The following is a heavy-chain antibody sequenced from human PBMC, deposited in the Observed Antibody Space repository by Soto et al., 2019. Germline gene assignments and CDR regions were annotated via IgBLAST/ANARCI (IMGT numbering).Heavy chain of an antibody. V-gene: IGHV3-48*02. CDR1: GFTFSSHS. D-gene: IGHD3-3*01. Sequence: PGGSLRLSCAASGFTFSSHSMNWVRQAPGEGLECVSYISSSSSTISYADSVKGRFTISRDDAKNSLYLQMNSLRDEDTAVYYCARDAIYYDFWSGLGYWGQGALVTVSS. J-gene: IGHJ4*02. CDR3: ARDAIYYDFWSGLGY. CDR2: ISSSSSTI.